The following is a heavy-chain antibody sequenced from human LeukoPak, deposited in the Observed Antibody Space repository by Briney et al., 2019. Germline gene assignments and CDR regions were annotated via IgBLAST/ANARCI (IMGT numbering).Heavy chain of an antibody. V-gene: IGHV3-30*04. Sequence: GRSLRLSCAASGFTFSSYAMHWVRQAPGKGLEWVAVISYDGSNKYYADSVKGRFTISRDNSKNTLYLQMNSLRTEDTAVYYCARDFLGWDSMDVWGKGTTVTVSS. CDR2: ISYDGSNK. CDR3: ARDFLGWDSMDV. J-gene: IGHJ6*03. CDR1: GFTFSSYA. D-gene: IGHD3-3*01.